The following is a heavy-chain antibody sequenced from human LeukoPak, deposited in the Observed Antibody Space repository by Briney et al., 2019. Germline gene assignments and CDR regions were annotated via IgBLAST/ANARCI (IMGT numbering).Heavy chain of an antibody. V-gene: IGHV1-2*02. CDR3: ARDREAMVPDY. CDR2: INPNSGGT. CDR1: GYTFTGYY. J-gene: IGHJ4*02. D-gene: IGHD5-18*01. Sequence: WASVKVSCKASGYTFTGYYMHWVRQAPGQGLEWMGWINPNSGGTNYAQKFQGRVTMTRDTSIGTAYMELSRLRSDDTAVYHCARDREAMVPDYWGQGTLVTVSS.